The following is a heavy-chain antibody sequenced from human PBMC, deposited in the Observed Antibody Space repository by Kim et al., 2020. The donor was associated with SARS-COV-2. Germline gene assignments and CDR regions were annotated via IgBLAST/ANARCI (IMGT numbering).Heavy chain of an antibody. CDR1: GYTFTSYG. J-gene: IGHJ4*02. D-gene: IGHD3-22*01. CDR3: ARAGYDYYDSSGYYPDY. Sequence: ASVKVSCKASGYTFTSYGISWVRQAPGQGLEWMGWISAYNGNTNYAQKLQGRVTMTTDTSTSTAYMELRSLRSDDTAVYYCARAGYDYYDSSGYYPDYWGQGTLVTVSS. CDR2: ISAYNGNT. V-gene: IGHV1-18*01.